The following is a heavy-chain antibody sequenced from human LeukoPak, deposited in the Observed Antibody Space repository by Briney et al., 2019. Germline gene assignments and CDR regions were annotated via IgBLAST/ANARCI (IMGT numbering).Heavy chain of an antibody. Sequence: SETLSLTCTVSGGSISSYYWSWIRQPPGKGLEWIGYIYYSGSTNYNPSLKSRVTISVDTSKNQFSLKLSSVTAADTAVYYCARDNDRDYYDSSGYSNFDYWGQGTLVTVSS. V-gene: IGHV4-59*12. J-gene: IGHJ4*02. CDR3: ARDNDRDYYDSSGYSNFDY. CDR2: IYYSGST. D-gene: IGHD3-22*01. CDR1: GGSISSYY.